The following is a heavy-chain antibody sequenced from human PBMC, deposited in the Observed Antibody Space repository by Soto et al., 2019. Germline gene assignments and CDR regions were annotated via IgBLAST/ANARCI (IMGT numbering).Heavy chain of an antibody. CDR1: ECPSRTYD. V-gene: IGHV3-23*01. CDR3: ANVTWSGERC. J-gene: IGHJ4*02. CDR2: IGNWGHAT. D-gene: IGHD3-10*01. Sequence: EVQMLESGGDLIQPGGSLRLSCAASECPSRTYDMSWDRQAPGKGLEWVSVIGNWGHATYYADSVRGRFTISKDDSKNTSYVQMNTLKGEDTAVYYWANVTWSGERCWGRATLVTGSS.